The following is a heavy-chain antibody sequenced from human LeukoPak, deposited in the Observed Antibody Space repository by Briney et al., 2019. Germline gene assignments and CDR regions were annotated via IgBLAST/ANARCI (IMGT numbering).Heavy chain of an antibody. D-gene: IGHD6-13*01. CDR2: IYYSGST. V-gene: IGHV4-39*01. CDR1: GGSISSSSYY. J-gene: IGHJ3*02. Sequence: SETLSLTCTVSGGSISSSSYYWGWIRQPPGKGLEWIGSIYYSGSTYYNPSLKSRVTISVDTSKNQFSLKLSSVTAADTAVYYCARHSRGFYSSSWLAFDIWGQGTMVTVSS. CDR3: ARHSRGFYSSSWLAFDI.